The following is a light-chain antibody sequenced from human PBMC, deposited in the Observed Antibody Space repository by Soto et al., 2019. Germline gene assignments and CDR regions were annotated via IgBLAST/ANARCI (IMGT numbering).Light chain of an antibody. J-gene: IGKJ4*01. CDR1: QDISSY. V-gene: IGKV1-16*01. CDR3: QQYNSYPLT. Sequence: DIQMTQSPSSLSASVGDRVTITCRASQDISSYLAWLQQKPGKAPKSLIYEASNLQSGVSSRFSVRGSGTDFTLTISSLQPEDFAIYDCQQYNSYPLTFGGGTKVDIK. CDR2: EAS.